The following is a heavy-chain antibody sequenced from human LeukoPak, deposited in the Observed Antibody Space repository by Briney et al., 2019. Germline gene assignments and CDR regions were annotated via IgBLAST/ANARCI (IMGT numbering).Heavy chain of an antibody. D-gene: IGHD2-2*01. V-gene: IGHV3-30*18. CDR2: ISYDGNNE. Sequence: GGSLRLSCAASGFTFTSYGMHWARQAPGKGLEWVAVISYDGNNEYYADSVKGRFTISRDNSKNTLYLQMNSLRTEDTAVYYCAKDSLVYCSSTSCHKGYFDYWGQGTPVTVSA. CDR3: AKDSLVYCSSTSCHKGYFDY. J-gene: IGHJ4*02. CDR1: GFTFTSYG.